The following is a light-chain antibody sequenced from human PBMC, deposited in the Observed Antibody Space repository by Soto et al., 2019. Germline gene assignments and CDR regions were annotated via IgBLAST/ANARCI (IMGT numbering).Light chain of an antibody. V-gene: IGLV2-23*01. CDR1: SSDVGSHYL. CDR2: EGS. Sequence: QSVLTQPASVSGSPGQSITISCSGASSDVGSHYLVSWYQQHPGKAPKLIIYEGSKRPSGISLRFSGSQSGSTASLTISGLEVEDEGDYYCCSYGDFRTSWVFGGGTKLTVL. CDR3: CSYGDFRTSWV. J-gene: IGLJ3*02.